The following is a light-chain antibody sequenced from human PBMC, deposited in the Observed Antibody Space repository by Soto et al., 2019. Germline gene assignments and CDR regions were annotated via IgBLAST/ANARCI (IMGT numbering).Light chain of an antibody. Sequence: QSALTQPASVSGSPGQSITISCTGTSSDVGSYNYVSWYQQHPGKAPKLMIYGVSDRPSGISSRFSGSKSGNTASLTISGLHTEDEADYYCSSYTDSSTLFGTGTKVTVL. V-gene: IGLV2-14*01. CDR1: SSDVGSYNY. CDR3: SSYTDSSTL. J-gene: IGLJ1*01. CDR2: GVS.